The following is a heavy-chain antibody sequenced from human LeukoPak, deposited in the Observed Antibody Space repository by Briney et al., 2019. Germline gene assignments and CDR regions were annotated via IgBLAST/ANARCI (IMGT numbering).Heavy chain of an antibody. Sequence: SETLCLTCTVSGYSISSGYYWGWIRQPPGKGLEWIGSIYHSGSTYYNPSLKSRVTISVDTSKNQFSLKLSSVTAADTAVYYCARVGIAVAGPPSWGYFDYWGQGTLVTVSS. CDR3: ARVGIAVAGPPSWGYFDY. J-gene: IGHJ4*02. CDR2: IYHSGST. CDR1: GYSISSGYY. D-gene: IGHD6-19*01. V-gene: IGHV4-38-2*02.